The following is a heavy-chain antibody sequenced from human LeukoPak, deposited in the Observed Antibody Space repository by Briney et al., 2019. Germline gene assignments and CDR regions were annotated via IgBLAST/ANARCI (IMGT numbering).Heavy chain of an antibody. CDR2: ISGSGGST. J-gene: IGHJ4*02. V-gene: IGHV3-23*01. CDR3: AKGNSYYYGSGSSRNFDY. Sequence: PGGSLRLSCAASGFTFSSYAMSWVRQAPGKGLEWVSAISGSGGSTYYADSVKGRFTISRDNSKNTLYLQMNSLRAEDTAVYYCAKGNSYYYGSGSSRNFDYWGQGTLVTVSS. D-gene: IGHD3-10*01. CDR1: GFTFSSYA.